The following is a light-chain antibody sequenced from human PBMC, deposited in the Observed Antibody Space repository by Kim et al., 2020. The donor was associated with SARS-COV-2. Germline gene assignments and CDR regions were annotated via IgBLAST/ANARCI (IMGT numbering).Light chain of an antibody. CDR1: QSISSN. CDR3: QQYNNWPLT. Sequence: SVSPGERATLSCRASQSISSNLAWYQLKPGQAPRLLIYGASTRATGFPARFSGSGSGAEFTLTISSLQSEDFAVYYCQQYNNWPLTFGQGTKLEI. J-gene: IGKJ2*01. V-gene: IGKV3-15*01. CDR2: GAS.